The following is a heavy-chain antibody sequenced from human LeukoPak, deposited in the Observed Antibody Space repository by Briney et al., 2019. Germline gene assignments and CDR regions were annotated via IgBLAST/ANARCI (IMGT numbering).Heavy chain of an antibody. D-gene: IGHD4-17*01. V-gene: IGHV3-53*01. J-gene: IGHJ4*02. CDR3: ASQTTVKYYFDY. CDR2: IYSGGST. Sequence: HPGGSLGLSCAASGFTVSSNYMSWVRQAPGKALEWVSVIYSGGSTYYADSVKGRFTISRDNSKNTLYLQVNSLSAEDTAVYYCASQTTVKYYFDYWGQGTLVTVSS. CDR1: GFTVSSNY.